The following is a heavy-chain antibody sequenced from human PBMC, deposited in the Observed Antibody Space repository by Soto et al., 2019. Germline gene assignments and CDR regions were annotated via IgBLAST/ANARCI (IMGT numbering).Heavy chain of an antibody. CDR2: ISTSSSAI. CDR1: GFAFRSYG. J-gene: IGHJ6*02. CDR3: ARDGADYDILTGYYDYYYHGMDV. D-gene: IGHD3-9*01. V-gene: IGHV3-21*06. Sequence: GGSLRLSCVASGFAFRSYGMNWVRQAPGKGLEWVSPISTSSSAIYYTDSVKGRFTISRDNARNSLYLQMKSLRAEDTAVYFCARDGADYDILTGYYDYYYHGMDVWGQGTTVTVSS.